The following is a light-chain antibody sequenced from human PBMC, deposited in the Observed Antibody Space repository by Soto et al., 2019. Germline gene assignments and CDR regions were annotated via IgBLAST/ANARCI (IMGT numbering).Light chain of an antibody. Sequence: QSALTQPASVSESPGQSITISCTGTSNDIGGYNYVSWYQHHPGKAPKLMIYQVTNRPSGVSNRFSGSRSGNTASLTISGLQAEDEADYYCSSYTDSSNYVFGTGTKLTVL. CDR2: QVT. CDR3: SSYTDSSNYV. V-gene: IGLV2-14*01. CDR1: SNDIGGYNY. J-gene: IGLJ1*01.